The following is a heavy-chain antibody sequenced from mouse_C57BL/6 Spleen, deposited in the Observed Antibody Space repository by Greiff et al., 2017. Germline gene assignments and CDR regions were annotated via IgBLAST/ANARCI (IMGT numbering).Heavy chain of an antibody. J-gene: IGHJ2*01. CDR3: ANDGYPSYFDY. Sequence: QVQLQQPGAELVKPGASVKLSCKASGYTFTSYWMHWVKQRPGQGLEWIGMIHPNSGSTNYNEKFQSKATLTADKSSSTAYMQLSSLTSEDSAVYYCANDGYPSYFDYWGQGTTLTVSS. CDR1: GYTFTSYW. V-gene: IGHV1-64*01. CDR2: IHPNSGST. D-gene: IGHD2-3*01.